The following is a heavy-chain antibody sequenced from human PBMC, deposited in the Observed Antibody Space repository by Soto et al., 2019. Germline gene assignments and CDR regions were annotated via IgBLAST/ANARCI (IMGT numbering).Heavy chain of an antibody. J-gene: IGHJ4*02. Sequence: XTLSLTCTVSCGSINSYYWSWIRQPPGKGMEWXGYIYXSGSTNYNHSXXSRVTIAXXKSKNQLSMQLSSVTAADTAVYYWARGNWRLDYWGQGTLVTVSS. V-gene: IGHV4-59*01. D-gene: IGHD1-20*01. CDR1: CGSINSYY. CDR2: IYXSGST. CDR3: ARGNWRLDY.